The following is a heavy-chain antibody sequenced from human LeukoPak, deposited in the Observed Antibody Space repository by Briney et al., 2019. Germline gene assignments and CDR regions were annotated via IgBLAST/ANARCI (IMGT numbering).Heavy chain of an antibody. D-gene: IGHD7-27*01. CDR2: ISSSGSTI. J-gene: IGHJ4*02. V-gene: IGHV3-11*04. CDR1: GFTFSDYY. CDR3: VRAICTNWGSGESDFDY. Sequence: GGSLRLSCAASGFTFSDYYMSWIRQAPGKGLEWVSYISSSGSTIFYADSVKGRFTISRDNAKNSLYLQMNSLRAEDTAVYFCVRAICTNWGSGESDFDYWGQGTLVTVSS.